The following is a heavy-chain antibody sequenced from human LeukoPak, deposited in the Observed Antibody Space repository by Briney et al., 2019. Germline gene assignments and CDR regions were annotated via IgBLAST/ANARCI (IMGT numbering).Heavy chain of an antibody. CDR3: AREGTTYYYGSGSYYPHLDY. CDR2: ISSSGSTV. CDR1: GFTFSDYY. V-gene: IGHV3-11*01. D-gene: IGHD3-10*01. Sequence: GGSLRLSCAASGFTFSDYYMSWIRQAPGKGLEWVSYISSSGSTVYYADSVKGRFTISRDNAKNSLYLQMNSLRAEDTAVYYCAREGTTYYYGSGSYYPHLDYWGQGTLVTVSS. J-gene: IGHJ4*02.